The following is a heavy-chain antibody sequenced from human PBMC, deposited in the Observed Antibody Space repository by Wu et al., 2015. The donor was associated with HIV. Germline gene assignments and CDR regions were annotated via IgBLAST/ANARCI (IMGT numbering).Heavy chain of an antibody. V-gene: IGHV1-69*05. CDR1: GGTFSSYA. D-gene: IGHD4-23*01. J-gene: IGHJ6*02. CDR2: IIPIFGTA. Sequence: QVQLVQSGAEVKKPGSSVKVSCKASGGTFSSYAISWVRQAPGQGLEWMGGIIPIFGTANYAQKFQGRVTITTDESTSTAYMELSSLRSEDTAVYYCASDRGPVAGYYYYGMDVWGQGTTVTVSS. CDR3: ASDRGPVAGYYYYGMDV.